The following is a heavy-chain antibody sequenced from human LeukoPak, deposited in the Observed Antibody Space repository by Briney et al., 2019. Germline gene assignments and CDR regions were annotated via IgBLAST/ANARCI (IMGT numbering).Heavy chain of an antibody. V-gene: IGHV3-23*01. J-gene: IGHJ1*01. D-gene: IGHD4-17*01. CDR3: ARDPNGDYVGAFDFQR. CDR2: ISGVNT. CDR1: GFTLSNYA. Sequence: PGGSLRLSCAASGFTLSNYALTWVRQAPGKGLEWVSSISGVNTYYTDSVKGRFSISRDNYRNTLYLQMSSLRAEDTAVYYCARDPNGDYVGAFDFQRWGQGTLVTVSS.